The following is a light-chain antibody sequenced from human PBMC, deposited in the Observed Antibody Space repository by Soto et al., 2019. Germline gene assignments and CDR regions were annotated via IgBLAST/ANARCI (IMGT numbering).Light chain of an antibody. Sequence: DIQMSQSPSSLSASVGDSVTITCRASETIIDYLNWYQQQPGEAPKLLIFSASSLHSGVPSRFGVSGSVSDFTSAITSPQPDALATSYCQPSFSATRTFGQGTKLQAK. CDR2: SAS. CDR1: ETIIDY. CDR3: QPSFSATRT. V-gene: IGKV1-39*01. J-gene: IGKJ2*01.